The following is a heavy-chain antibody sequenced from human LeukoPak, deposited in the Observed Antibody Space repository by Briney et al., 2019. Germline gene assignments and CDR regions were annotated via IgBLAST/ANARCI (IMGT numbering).Heavy chain of an antibody. Sequence: PSQTLSLTCTVSGGPITVVGYYWSWFRQPPGKGLEWIGRIYTSGSTNYNPSLKSRVTISVDTSKNQFSLKLSSVTAADTAVYYCARDLAAAALGYWGQGTLVTVSS. J-gene: IGHJ4*02. CDR2: IYTSGST. D-gene: IGHD6-13*01. CDR3: ARDLAAAALGY. CDR1: GGPITVVGYY. V-gene: IGHV4-61*02.